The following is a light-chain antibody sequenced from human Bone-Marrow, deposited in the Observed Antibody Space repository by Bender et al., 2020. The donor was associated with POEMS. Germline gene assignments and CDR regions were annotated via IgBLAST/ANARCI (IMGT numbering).Light chain of an antibody. CDR2: DVI. V-gene: IGLV2-14*03. Sequence: QSALTQPASVSGSPGQSITISCTGTSSDVGRYDYVSWYQQHPGKAPKLIIYDVINRPSGVSNRFSGSKSGNTASLTISGLQAEDEADYYCSSYTTTTVIFGGGTTLTVL. CDR1: SSDVGRYDY. CDR3: SSYTTTTVI. J-gene: IGLJ2*01.